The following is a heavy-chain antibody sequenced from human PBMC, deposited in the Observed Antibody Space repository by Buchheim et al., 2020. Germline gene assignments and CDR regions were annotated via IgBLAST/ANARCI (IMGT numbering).Heavy chain of an antibody. J-gene: IGHJ4*02. CDR3: ARDGRGLDY. CDR2: ITWNSGGT. CDR1: GFSFDDYG. V-gene: IGHV3-20*04. Sequence: EVQLVESGEGVVRPGESLTLSCVGSGFSFDDYGMAWVRQAPGKGLEWVSVITWNSGGTGYGDSVKGRFTISRDNAKNTLLLHMNSLRVEDTAVYYCARDGRGLDYWGQGTL. D-gene: IGHD2-15*01.